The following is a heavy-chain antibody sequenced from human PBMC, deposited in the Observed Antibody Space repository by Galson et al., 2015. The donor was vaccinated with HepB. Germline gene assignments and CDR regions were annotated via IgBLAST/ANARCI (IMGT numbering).Heavy chain of an antibody. V-gene: IGHV3-74*01. CDR3: ARGSSSSWYGEGSDY. D-gene: IGHD6-13*01. CDR2: INSDGSST. CDR1: GFTFSSYW. Sequence: SLRLSCAASGFTFSSYWMHWVRQAPGKGLVWVSRINSDGSSTSYADSVKGRFTISRDNAKNTLYLQMNSLRAEDTAVYYCARGSSSSWYGEGSDYWGQGTLVTVSS. J-gene: IGHJ4*02.